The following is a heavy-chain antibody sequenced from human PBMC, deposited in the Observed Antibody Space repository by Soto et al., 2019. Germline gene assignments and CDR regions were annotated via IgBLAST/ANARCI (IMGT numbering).Heavy chain of an antibody. CDR2: IYYTGST. D-gene: IGHD6-19*01. Sequence: QVQLQESGPGLVKPSETLSHTCTVSGGSISSHYWSWIRQLPGKGLEWIGYIYYTGSTNYNPSLKSRVTISVDTSKNQFSLKLNSVTAADTAVYYCARYSSGWSSRFDPWGQGTLVTVSS. CDR1: GGSISSHY. J-gene: IGHJ5*02. V-gene: IGHV4-59*08. CDR3: ARYSSGWSSRFDP.